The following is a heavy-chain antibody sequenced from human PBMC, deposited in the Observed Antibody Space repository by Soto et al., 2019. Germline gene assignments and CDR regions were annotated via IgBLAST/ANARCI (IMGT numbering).Heavy chain of an antibody. CDR1: GGSVTNSSYY. CDR3: VSQRTTVPTQAYFDY. Sequence: PSETLSLTCTVSGGSVTNSSYYWGWIRHSPGKGLEWIGSVYYGVRSYSKSSVKSRVTISVDTSKNRFSLSLNSVTASDTAVYLCVSQRTTVPTQAYFDYWGPGDMVTVSP. CDR2: VYYGVRS. V-gene: IGHV4-39*01. J-gene: IGHJ4*02. D-gene: IGHD4-17*01.